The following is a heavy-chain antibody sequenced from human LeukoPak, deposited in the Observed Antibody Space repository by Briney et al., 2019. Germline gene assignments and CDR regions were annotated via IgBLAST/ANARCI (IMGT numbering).Heavy chain of an antibody. CDR1: GGSFSGYY. CDR2: INHSGRT. J-gene: IGHJ6*03. D-gene: IGHD3-10*01. V-gene: IGHV4-34*01. CDR3: AREVGGSGSYSDYYYYMDV. Sequence: SETLSLTCAVYGGSFSGYYWSWIRQPPGKGLEWIGEINHSGRTNYNPSLKSRVTISVDTSKNRFSLKLSSVTAADTAVYYCAREVGGSGSYSDYYYYMDVWGKGNTVTVSS.